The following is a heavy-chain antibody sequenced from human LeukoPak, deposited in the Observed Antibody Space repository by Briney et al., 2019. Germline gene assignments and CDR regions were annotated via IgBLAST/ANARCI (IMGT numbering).Heavy chain of an antibody. Sequence: PSETLSLTCAVSGGSISSGGYSWSWIRQPPGKGLEWIGYIYHSGSTYYNPSLKSRVTISVDRSKNQFSLKLSSVTAADTAVYYCARDSVSSWTSERCGMDVWGQGTTVTVSS. V-gene: IGHV4-30-2*01. D-gene: IGHD6-13*01. CDR2: IYHSGST. CDR3: ARDSVSSWTSERCGMDV. CDR1: GGSISSGGYS. J-gene: IGHJ6*02.